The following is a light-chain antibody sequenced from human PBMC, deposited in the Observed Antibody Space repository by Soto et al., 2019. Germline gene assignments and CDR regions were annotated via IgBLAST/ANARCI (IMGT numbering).Light chain of an antibody. Sequence: EIVLTQSPGPLSLSPGERATLSCRASQSVSSSYLAWYQQKPGQAPRLLIYGASRRATGFPDRFSGSGSGTDFTLTISRLEPEDFAVYYCQQYGSSPLTFGGGTKVEIK. V-gene: IGKV3-20*01. CDR3: QQYGSSPLT. J-gene: IGKJ4*01. CDR1: QSVSSSY. CDR2: GAS.